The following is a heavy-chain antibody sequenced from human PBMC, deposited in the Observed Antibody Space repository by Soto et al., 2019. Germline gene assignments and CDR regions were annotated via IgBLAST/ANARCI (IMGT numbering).Heavy chain of an antibody. CDR2: IDSGGGGT. Sequence: EVQLLESGGGLVQPGGSLRLSCAASGFTLGTYVMSWVRQAPGKGLEWVSGIDSGGGGTYYADSVKGRFTISRDNSKNTLSLQMNGLRAEDTAVFYCAKGPEQLVHGVFDYWGQGTLDNVSS. CDR1: GFTLGTYV. V-gene: IGHV3-23*01. J-gene: IGHJ4*02. D-gene: IGHD6-6*01. CDR3: AKGPEQLVHGVFDY.